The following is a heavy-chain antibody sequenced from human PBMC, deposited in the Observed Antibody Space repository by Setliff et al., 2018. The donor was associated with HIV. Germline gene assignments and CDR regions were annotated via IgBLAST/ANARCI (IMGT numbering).Heavy chain of an antibody. CDR2: INPNSGGT. V-gene: IGHV1-2*02. Sequence: ASVKVSCKASGYTFTGYYMHWVRQAPRQGLEGMGWINPNSGGTTYAQNFQGRVTMTGDTSISTADMEVSRLRSDDTAVYYCARDHCSSSGCYEYSYYGMDVWGQGTTVTVSS. D-gene: IGHD2-2*01. CDR3: ARDHCSSSGCYEYSYYGMDV. J-gene: IGHJ6*02. CDR1: GYTFTGYY.